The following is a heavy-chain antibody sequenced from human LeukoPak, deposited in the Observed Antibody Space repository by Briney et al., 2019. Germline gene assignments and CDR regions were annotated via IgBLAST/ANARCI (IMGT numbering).Heavy chain of an antibody. Sequence: PGGSLRLSCAASGFTFSSYSMNWVRQAPGKGLEWVSSISSSSSYIYYADSVKGRFTISRDNAKNSLYLQMNSLRAEDTAVYYCARDAVGAIPFDYWGQGTLVTVSS. CDR1: GFTFSSYS. CDR2: ISSSSSYI. V-gene: IGHV3-21*01. J-gene: IGHJ4*02. D-gene: IGHD1-26*01. CDR3: ARDAVGAIPFDY.